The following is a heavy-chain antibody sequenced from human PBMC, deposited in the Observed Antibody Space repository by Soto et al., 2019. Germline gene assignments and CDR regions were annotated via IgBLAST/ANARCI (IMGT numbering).Heavy chain of an antibody. CDR3: ARDNWFKMDG. CDR1: GFTFSDYS. CDR2: IRNGGGAA. V-gene: IGHV3-48*04. Sequence: EVQVVESGGGLMQPWGSLRLSCAASGFTFSDYSMTWVRQAPGKGLEWGSYIRNGGGAAYYADSLKGRFTISRDDAKNSVYLQMDSLSVEDTAIYYCARDNWFKMDGWGEGTTVIVSS. J-gene: IGHJ6*04. D-gene: IGHD3-10*01.